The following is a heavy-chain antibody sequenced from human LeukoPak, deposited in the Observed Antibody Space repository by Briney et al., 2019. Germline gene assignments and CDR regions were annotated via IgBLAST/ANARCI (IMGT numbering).Heavy chain of an antibody. J-gene: IGHJ2*01. CDR2: IYTSGST. D-gene: IGHD3-3*01. Sequence: SETLSLTCTVSGGSISSYYWSWIRQPAGKGLEWIGRIYTSGSTNYNPSLKSRVTMSVDTSKNQFSLKLSSVTAADTAVYYCARDHPLRFLEWLPNWYFDLWGRGTLVTVSS. CDR1: GGSISSYY. CDR3: ARDHPLRFLEWLPNWYFDL. V-gene: IGHV4-4*07.